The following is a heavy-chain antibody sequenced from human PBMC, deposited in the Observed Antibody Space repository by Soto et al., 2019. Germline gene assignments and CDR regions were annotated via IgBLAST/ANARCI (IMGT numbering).Heavy chain of an antibody. V-gene: IGHV4-34*01. Sequence: SETLSLTCAVYGGSFSGYYWSWIRQPPGKGLEWIGEINHSGSTNYNPSLKSRVTISVDTSKNQFSLKLSSVTAADTAVYYCARVRTTVTRPSDYWGQGTLVTVSS. D-gene: IGHD4-17*01. J-gene: IGHJ4*02. CDR2: INHSGST. CDR3: ARVRTTVTRPSDY. CDR1: GGSFSGYY.